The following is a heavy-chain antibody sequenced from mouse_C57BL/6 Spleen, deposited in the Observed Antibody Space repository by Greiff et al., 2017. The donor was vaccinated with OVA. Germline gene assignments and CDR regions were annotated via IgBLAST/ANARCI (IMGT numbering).Heavy chain of an antibody. J-gene: IGHJ4*01. V-gene: IGHV1-61*01. CDR3: EKGEDYDGGARDY. CDR2: IYPSDSET. D-gene: IGHD2-4*01. CDR1: GYTFTSYW. Sequence: QVQLQQPGAELVRPGSSVKLSCKASGYTFTSYWMDWVKQRPGQGLEWIGNIYPSDSETHYNQKFKDKATLTVDKSSSTAYMQLSSLTSEDSAVYDGEKGEDYDGGARDYWGQGTTVTVSS.